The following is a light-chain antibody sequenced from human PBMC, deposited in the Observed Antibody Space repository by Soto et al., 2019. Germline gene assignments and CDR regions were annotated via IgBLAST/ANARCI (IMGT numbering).Light chain of an antibody. J-gene: IGKJ2*01. V-gene: IGKV3-20*01. CDR3: QQQGT. CDR2: AAS. CDR1: QSLSSSY. Sequence: EIVLTQSPGTLSLSPGERATLSCRTSQSLSSSYVVWYQQKPGQAPRLLIYAASRRATGIPDRFSGSGSATEYTLTISRLESEDLAVYYCQQQGTFGQGTKLEIK.